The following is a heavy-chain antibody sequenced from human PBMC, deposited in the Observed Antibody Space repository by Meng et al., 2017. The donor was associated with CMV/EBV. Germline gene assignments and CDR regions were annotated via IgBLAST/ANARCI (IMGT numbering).Heavy chain of an antibody. Sequence: KGSCKASGYTFSDYYMHWVRQAPGQGLEWMGWINPNSGGTNYAQRFQGRVTMTRDTSISTAYMELSRLRSDDTAVYYCAREALMYDYWGQGTLVTVSS. J-gene: IGHJ4*02. V-gene: IGHV1-2*02. CDR2: INPNSGGT. CDR1: GYTFSDYY. D-gene: IGHD2-8*01. CDR3: AREALMYDY.